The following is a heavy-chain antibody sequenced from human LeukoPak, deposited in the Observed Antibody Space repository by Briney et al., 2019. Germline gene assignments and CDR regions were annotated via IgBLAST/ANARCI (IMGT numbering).Heavy chain of an antibody. V-gene: IGHV3-23*01. J-gene: IGHJ6*03. Sequence: PGGSLRLSCAASGFTFSSYAMSWVRQAPGKGLEWVSALSGSGGSTYYADSVKGRFTISRDNSKNTLYLQMNSLRSEDTAVYYCARLIGSGVYYYMDVWGKGTTVTVSS. CDR2: LSGSGGST. CDR1: GFTFSSYA. CDR3: ARLIGSGVYYYMDV. D-gene: IGHD2-15*01.